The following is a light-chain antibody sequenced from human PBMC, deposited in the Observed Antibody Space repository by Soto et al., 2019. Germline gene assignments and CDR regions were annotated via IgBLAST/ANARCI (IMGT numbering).Light chain of an antibody. J-gene: IGKJ4*01. CDR3: QQYDTLPLT. CDR2: AAS. Sequence: VIWMTQSPSLVSASTGERVTISCRMSQAVGTYLAWYQQKPGKAPELLIYAASTLQSGVPSRFSGSGSGTDFTLTISYLQSEDFATYYCQQYDTLPLTFGGGTRVEIK. V-gene: IGKV1D-8*01. CDR1: QAVGTY.